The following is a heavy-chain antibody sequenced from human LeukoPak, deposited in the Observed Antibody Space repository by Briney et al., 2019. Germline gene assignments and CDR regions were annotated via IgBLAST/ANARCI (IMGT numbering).Heavy chain of an antibody. CDR3: ARNYYYDSSGYYPFFDY. CDR1: GFTFSSYW. J-gene: IGHJ4*02. CDR2: IKEDGSEK. Sequence: GGSLRLSCAASGFTFSSYWMSWVRQAPGKGLEWVANIKEDGSEKYYMDSVKGRFTISRDNAKNSLYLQMNSLRAEDTAVYYCARNYYYDSSGYYPFFDYWGQGTLVTVSS. D-gene: IGHD3-22*01. V-gene: IGHV3-7*01.